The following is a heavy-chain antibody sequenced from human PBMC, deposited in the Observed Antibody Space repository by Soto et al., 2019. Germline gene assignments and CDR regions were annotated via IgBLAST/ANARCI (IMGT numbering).Heavy chain of an antibody. Sequence: SETLSLTCIVSAGSISSTTYYWCWIRQPPGKGLEWIGSIYYSGSPSYNPSLKSRVTISVDASKDQFSLRLSSVTAADTGVYYCARHRRSGTYSDGNDYWGQGALVIVS. D-gene: IGHD1-26*01. CDR2: IYYSGSP. V-gene: IGHV4-39*01. J-gene: IGHJ4*02. CDR1: AGSISSTTYY. CDR3: ARHRRSGTYSDGNDY.